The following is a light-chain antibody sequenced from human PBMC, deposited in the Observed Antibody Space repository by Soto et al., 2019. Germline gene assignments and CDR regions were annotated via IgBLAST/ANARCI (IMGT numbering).Light chain of an antibody. CDR2: EDS. CDR1: SSDVGSYNL. CDR3: CSYAGSSTVV. J-gene: IGLJ2*01. Sequence: QSVLTQPASVSGSPGQSITISCTGTSSDVGSYNLVSWYQQYPGKVPKLMIYEDSKRPSGVSNRFSGSKSGNTASLTISGLQAEDEADYYCCSYAGSSTVVFGGGTQLTV. V-gene: IGLV2-23*01.